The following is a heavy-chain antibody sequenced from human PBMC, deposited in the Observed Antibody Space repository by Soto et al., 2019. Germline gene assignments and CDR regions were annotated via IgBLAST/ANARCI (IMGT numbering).Heavy chain of an antibody. CDR1: GFTFSNYG. D-gene: IGHD2-2*01. J-gene: IGHJ4*02. CDR3: ARDFCPVPTCYDL. Sequence: GGSLRLSCVASGFTFSNYGMHWVRQAPGKGLEWVAGIDYNEINQYYIDPVKGQFTITRDQSTNTLYLQMDSRRAEAAAVYYCARDFCPVPTCYDLWGQGVLVTVSS. CDR2: IDYNEINQ. V-gene: IGHV3-33*01.